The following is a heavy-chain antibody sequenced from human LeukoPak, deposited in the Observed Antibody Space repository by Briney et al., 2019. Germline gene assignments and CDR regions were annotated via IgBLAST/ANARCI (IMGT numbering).Heavy chain of an antibody. CDR3: AKDYLTFGIFSN. Sequence: PGGSLRLSCAASGFTFSSYAMSWVRQAPGKGLEWVPAISGSGGSTYYADSVKGRFTISRDNSKNTLYLQMNSLRVEDTAVYYCAKDYLTFGIFSNWGQGTLVTVSS. CDR1: GFTFSSYA. J-gene: IGHJ4*02. D-gene: IGHD3-9*01. CDR2: ISGSGGST. V-gene: IGHV3-23*01.